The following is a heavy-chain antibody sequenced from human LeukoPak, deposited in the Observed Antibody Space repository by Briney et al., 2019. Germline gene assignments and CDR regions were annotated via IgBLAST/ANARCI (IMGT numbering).Heavy chain of an antibody. CDR1: GFTSSSYW. CDR2: IRQDGSEK. J-gene: IGHJ4*02. D-gene: IGHD6-13*01. V-gene: IGHV3-7*01. CDR3: ARTGYSSSWYPFDY. Sequence: GRSLRLSCAASGFTSSSYWMSWVRQAPGTGLEWVANIRQDGSEKYYVDSVKGRFTISRDHGKNSLYLQMNSLRAEDTVVYYCARTGYSSSWYPFDYWGQGTLVTVSS.